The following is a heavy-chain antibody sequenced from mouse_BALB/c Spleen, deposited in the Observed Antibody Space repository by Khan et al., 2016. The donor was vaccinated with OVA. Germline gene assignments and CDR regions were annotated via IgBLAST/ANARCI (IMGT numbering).Heavy chain of an antibody. CDR2: VWGGGGT. D-gene: IGHD2-14*01. Sequence: VQLQESGPGLVAPSQSLSITCTVSGFSLSRYNIHWVRQPPGKGLEWLGMVWGGGGTDYNSTLKSRLSISKDNSKSQVFLKMNSLQTDGTAMYYGARAYYRYDGYYAMDYWGQGTSVTVSS. J-gene: IGHJ4*01. CDR3: ARAYYRYDGYYAMDY. CDR1: GFSLSRYN. V-gene: IGHV2-6-4*01.